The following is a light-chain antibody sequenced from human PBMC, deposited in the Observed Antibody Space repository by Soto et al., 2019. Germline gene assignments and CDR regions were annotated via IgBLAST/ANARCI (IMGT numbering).Light chain of an antibody. CDR1: QSLSRNS. CDR2: ATS. Sequence: EVVLTQSPGTLSLSPGVRATLSCRASQSLSRNSVACYQQKVGQAPRLLLYATSSRPTGIPDRFRGSGSGTDFSLTMARLEPEDFAVYYCQRYGLSPPFSFGPGPKVEIK. V-gene: IGKV3-20*01. J-gene: IGKJ3*01. CDR3: QRYGLSPPFS.